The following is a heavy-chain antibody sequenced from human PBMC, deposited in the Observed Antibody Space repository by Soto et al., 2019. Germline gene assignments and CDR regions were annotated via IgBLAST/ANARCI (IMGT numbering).Heavy chain of an antibody. V-gene: IGHV3-53*01. Sequence: GGCLRVSSAASGAAVSSSYLPSVRPAPGKGLEWVAILYTGTDTVYADSVKGRFTISRDSSKNTFYLQMNSLRAEDTAMYFCARSRYTGTYPRRLLDYWGQRSLVIGSS. CDR3: ARSRYTGTYPRRLLDY. J-gene: IGHJ4*02. CDR1: GAAVSSSY. D-gene: IGHD5-18*01. CDR2: LYTGTDT.